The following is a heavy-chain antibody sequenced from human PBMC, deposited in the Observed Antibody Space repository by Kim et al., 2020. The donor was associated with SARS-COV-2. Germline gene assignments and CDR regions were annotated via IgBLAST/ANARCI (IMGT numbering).Heavy chain of an antibody. V-gene: IGHV3-11*05. D-gene: IGHD6-6*01. J-gene: IGHJ4*02. CDR2: ISSSSSYT. CDR3: ARVQGWEHLVEGGVDY. Sequence: GGSLRLSCAASGFTFSDYYMSWIRQAPGKGLEWVSYISSSSSYTNYADSVKGRFTISRDNAKNSLYLQMNSLRAEDTAVYYCARVQGWEHLVEGGVDYCGQGTLVTVSS. CDR1: GFTFSDYY.